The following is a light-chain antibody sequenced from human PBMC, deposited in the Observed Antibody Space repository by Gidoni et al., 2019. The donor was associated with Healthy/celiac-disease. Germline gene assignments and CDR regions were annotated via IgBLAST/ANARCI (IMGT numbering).Light chain of an antibody. CDR3: KKYGSSQT. CDR1: QSVSSSY. J-gene: IGKJ4*01. CDR2: GAS. Sequence: IVFPQSPGTLAFAPGDSATLSCRASQSVSSSYLACYQQKPGQALSILTYGASSRATGSQHSFTGSGSGTDLIFPTRRLEPEDLELYYCKKYGSSQTFGGGTKVEIK. V-gene: IGKV3-20*01.